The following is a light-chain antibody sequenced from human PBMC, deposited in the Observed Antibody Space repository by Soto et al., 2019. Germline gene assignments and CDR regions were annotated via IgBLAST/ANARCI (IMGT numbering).Light chain of an antibody. V-gene: IGKV1-33*01. Sequence: DIQMTQSPSSLSASVGDRITITCQASQDIRNYLNWYQQKPGKPPNLLIYDASNLETGVPSRFSGGGSWTNFTFTISSLQPEDIETYYCQQYDNLPRYTFGQGTRLEI. CDR2: DAS. J-gene: IGKJ2*01. CDR3: QQYDNLPRYT. CDR1: QDIRNY.